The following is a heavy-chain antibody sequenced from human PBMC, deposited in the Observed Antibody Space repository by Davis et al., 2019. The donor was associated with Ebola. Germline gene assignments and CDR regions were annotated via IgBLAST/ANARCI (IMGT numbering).Heavy chain of an antibody. J-gene: IGHJ4*02. V-gene: IGHV4-38-2*01. CDR2: IYHSGST. CDR1: GYIFSDFS. CDR3: ASGYSFFPF. Sequence: PGGSLRLSCAASGYIFSDFSICWVRQPPGKGLEWIGSIYHSGSTYYNSPLRSRVTISLDTSKNQFSLNLSSVTAADTAVYFCASGYSFFPFWGPGTPVTVSS. D-gene: IGHD5-12*01.